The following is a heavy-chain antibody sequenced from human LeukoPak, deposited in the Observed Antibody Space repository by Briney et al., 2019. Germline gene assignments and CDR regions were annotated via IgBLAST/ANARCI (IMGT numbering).Heavy chain of an antibody. Sequence: GGSLRLSCAASRFTFSSYSMNWIRQAPGKGLEWVSAISSRSSYKYYTDSVKGRFTVSRDNAKNSLYLEMNSLRVDDTAVYYCAREGTMISSFDYWGQGTLVTVSS. D-gene: IGHD3-22*01. CDR3: AREGTMISSFDY. CDR2: ISSRSSYK. CDR1: RFTFSSYS. J-gene: IGHJ4*02. V-gene: IGHV3-21*06.